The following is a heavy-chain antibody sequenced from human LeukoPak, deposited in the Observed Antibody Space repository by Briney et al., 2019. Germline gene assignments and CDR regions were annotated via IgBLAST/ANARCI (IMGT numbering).Heavy chain of an antibody. CDR1: GYTFTGYY. D-gene: IGHD2-2*01. CDR3: ARGLPPTGYCSSTSCYLGY. J-gene: IGHJ4*02. Sequence: ASVKVSCKASGYTFTGYYMHWVRQAPGQGLEWMGWMNPNSGNTGYAQKFQGRVTMTRNTSISTAYMELSSLRSEDTAVYYCARGLPPTGYCSSTSCYLGYWGQGTLVTVSS. CDR2: MNPNSGNT. V-gene: IGHV1-8*02.